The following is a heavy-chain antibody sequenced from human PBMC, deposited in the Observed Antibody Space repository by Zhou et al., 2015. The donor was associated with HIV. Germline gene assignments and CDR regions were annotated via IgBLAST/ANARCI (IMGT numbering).Heavy chain of an antibody. V-gene: IGHV1-3*05. CDR3: ARETSGYDPRYFQY. CDR1: GYTFISYA. CDR2: INAGNGNT. J-gene: IGHJ1*01. D-gene: IGHD5-12*01. Sequence: QVQLVQSGAEEKKPGASVKVSCKASGYTFISYAIHWVRQAPGQRLEWMGWINAGNGNTKYSQKLQGRVTITRDTSASTVYMDLSSLRSEDTAVYYCARETSGYDPRYFQYWGQGTLVTVSS.